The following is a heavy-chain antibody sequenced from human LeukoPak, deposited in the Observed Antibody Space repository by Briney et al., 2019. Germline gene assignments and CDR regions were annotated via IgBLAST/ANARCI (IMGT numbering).Heavy chain of an antibody. CDR2: ISYDGSNK. Sequence: GGSLRLSCAASGFTFSSYAMHWVRQAPGKGLEWVAVISYDGSNKYYADSVKGRFTISRDNSKNTLYLQMNSLRAEDTAVYYCAKSPYQYYYDSSGYYSEYWGQGTLVTVSS. D-gene: IGHD3-22*01. J-gene: IGHJ4*02. CDR3: AKSPYQYYYDSSGYYSEY. CDR1: GFTFSSYA. V-gene: IGHV3-30-3*02.